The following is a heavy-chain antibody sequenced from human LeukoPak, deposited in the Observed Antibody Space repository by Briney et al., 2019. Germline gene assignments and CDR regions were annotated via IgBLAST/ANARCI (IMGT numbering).Heavy chain of an antibody. CDR3: ATERSRGPAL. D-gene: IGHD2-2*01. V-gene: IGHV4-4*07. CDR2: MYTSGSA. CDR1: GDSTSGYY. Sequence: SETLPLTCTVPGDSTSGYYWSWIRHPAGKGLEWIGRMYTSGSANYNPSLKSRVTMSLDTSKKLFSRQMSSVTAADTAIYYCATERSRGPALWGQGALVIVSS. J-gene: IGHJ4*02.